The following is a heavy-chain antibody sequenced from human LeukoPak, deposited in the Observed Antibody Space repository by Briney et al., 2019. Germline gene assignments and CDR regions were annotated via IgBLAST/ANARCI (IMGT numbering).Heavy chain of an antibody. J-gene: IGHJ4*02. CDR1: GGSIRSYY. Sequence: PSETLSLTCTVSGGSIRSYYWSWIRQPPGKGLEWIGYIYYSGSTNYNPSLKSRVTISVDTSKNQFSLKLSSVTAADTAVYYCARSRYSSSWSPDYWGQGTLVTVSS. CDR2: IYYSGST. D-gene: IGHD6-13*01. CDR3: ARSRYSSSWSPDY. V-gene: IGHV4-59*08.